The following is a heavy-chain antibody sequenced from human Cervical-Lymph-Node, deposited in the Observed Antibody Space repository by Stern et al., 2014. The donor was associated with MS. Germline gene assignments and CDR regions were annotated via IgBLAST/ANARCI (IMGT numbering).Heavy chain of an antibody. V-gene: IGHV1-8*01. CDR2: MNPDSGDT. CDR1: GYTFTSDD. J-gene: IGHJ4*02. D-gene: IGHD3-3*01. Sequence: VQLVESGAEVKKPGASVKVSCKASGYTFTSDDINWVRQVPGPGLEWMGWMNPDSGDTGYAQKFRGKFTITRDLSINTAYMEMSSLKFEDTAVYYCTRGWSAWGQGTLVTVSS. CDR3: TRGWSA.